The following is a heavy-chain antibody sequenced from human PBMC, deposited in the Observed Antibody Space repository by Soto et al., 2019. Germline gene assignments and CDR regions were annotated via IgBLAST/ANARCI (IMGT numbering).Heavy chain of an antibody. V-gene: IGHV4-39*01. CDR1: GGSIHNNYYY. D-gene: IGHD1-7*01. CDR3: ASQNLDVPAFFDN. J-gene: IGHJ4*02. Sequence: PSETLSLTCTVSGGSIHNNYYYWGWVRQPPGRGLEWIASISYSGTTYYNPSLRSRVSKSIDTSTNQFSLNLTSVTAEDTAVYYCASQNLDVPAFFDNWGQGTLVTVSS. CDR2: ISYSGTT.